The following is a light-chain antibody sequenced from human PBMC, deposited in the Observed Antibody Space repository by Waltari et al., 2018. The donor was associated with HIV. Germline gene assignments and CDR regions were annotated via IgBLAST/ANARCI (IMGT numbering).Light chain of an antibody. J-gene: IGKJ4*01. CDR3: QQVNRSPLT. CDR2: STS. Sequence: DIHLTQSPSFLSASVGDRVTITCRASQGINHFLAWYQQKPGKAPKLLIYSTSTLYSGVPSRFSGSGSGTEFTLTISSLQPEDFATYYCQQVNRSPLTFGGGTKVEIK. CDR1: QGINHF. V-gene: IGKV1-9*01.